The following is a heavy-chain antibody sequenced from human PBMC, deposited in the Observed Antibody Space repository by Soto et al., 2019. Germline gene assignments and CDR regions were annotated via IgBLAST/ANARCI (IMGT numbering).Heavy chain of an antibody. D-gene: IGHD6-19*01. Sequence: GGSLRLSCAASGFTFSNAWMSWVRQAPGKGLEWVGHIKSKTDGGTTDYAAPVKGRFTISRDDSKNTLYLQMNSLKTEDTAVYYCTTDLADSSGWFDAFDIWGQGTMVTVSS. J-gene: IGHJ3*02. CDR2: IKSKTDGGTT. CDR3: TTDLADSSGWFDAFDI. CDR1: GFTFSNAW. V-gene: IGHV3-15*01.